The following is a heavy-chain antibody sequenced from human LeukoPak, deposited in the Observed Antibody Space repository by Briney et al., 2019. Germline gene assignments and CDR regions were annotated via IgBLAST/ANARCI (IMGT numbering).Heavy chain of an antibody. CDR2: IIPLFPTA. V-gene: IGHV1-69*13. CDR3: ARGGISMIVVVLNWFDP. CDR1: GYIFTNYG. Sequence: ASVKVSCKTSGYIFTNYGVSWLRQAPGQGLEWMGGIIPLFPTANYVQKFQDRVTITADESTSTAYMELRSLTFEDTAVYYCARGGISMIVVVLNWFDPWGQGTLVTVSS. J-gene: IGHJ5*02. D-gene: IGHD3-22*01.